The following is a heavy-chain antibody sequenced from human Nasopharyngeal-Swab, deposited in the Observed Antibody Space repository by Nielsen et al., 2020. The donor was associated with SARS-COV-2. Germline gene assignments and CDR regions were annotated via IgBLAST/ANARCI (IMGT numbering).Heavy chain of an antibody. Sequence: ASVQVSCKASCYTFTTYDIIWVRRAPAQGLEWMGWISSYYDNTNYAQKLLGRVTLTIDTSTSTAYMELRSLRSDDTAVYYCARDRRTEGHSFDIWGQGTMVTVSS. V-gene: IGHV1-18*01. CDR3: ARDRRTEGHSFDI. J-gene: IGHJ3*02. CDR2: ISSYYDNT. CDR1: CYTFTTYD.